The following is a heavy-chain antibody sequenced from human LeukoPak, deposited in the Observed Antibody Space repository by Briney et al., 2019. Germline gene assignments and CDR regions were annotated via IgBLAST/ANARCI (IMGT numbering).Heavy chain of an antibody. Sequence: PGGSLRLSCAASGFTFSSYSMNWVRRAPGKGLQWVSYISSSSSTIYYADSVKGRFTISRDNAKNSLYLQMNSLRAEDTAVYYCARPIGYCSADSCYASGYWGQGTLVTVSS. V-gene: IGHV3-48*04. CDR2: ISSSSSTI. D-gene: IGHD2-15*01. J-gene: IGHJ4*02. CDR1: GFTFSSYS. CDR3: ARPIGYCSADSCYASGY.